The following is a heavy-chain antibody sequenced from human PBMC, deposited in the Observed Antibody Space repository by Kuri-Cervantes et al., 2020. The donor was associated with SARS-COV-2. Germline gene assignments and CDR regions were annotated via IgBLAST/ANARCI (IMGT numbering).Heavy chain of an antibody. D-gene: IGHD1-26*01. V-gene: IGHV3-21*01. CDR3: ARGIVGATGEYYFDY. CDR2: VSSGGTSV. CDR1: GFSFSDYS. Sequence: GESLKISCAGTGFSFSDYSMNWVRQAPGKGLEWVSSVSSGGTSVYYADSLEGRFTISRDNAKSSLYLEMNSLRAEDTAMYYCARGIVGATGEYYFDYWGQGTLVTVSS. J-gene: IGHJ4*02.